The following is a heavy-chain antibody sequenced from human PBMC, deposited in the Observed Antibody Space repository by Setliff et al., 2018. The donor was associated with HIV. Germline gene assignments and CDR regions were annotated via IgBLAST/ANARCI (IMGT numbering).Heavy chain of an antibody. D-gene: IGHD3-3*01. V-gene: IGHV2-70*11. CDR3: ARRVLTSSDYFDY. CDR1: GFSLGTTGKC. J-gene: IGHJ4*02. CDR2: IDWDDDT. Sequence: SGPTLVNPTQTLTLTCTVSGFSLGTTGKCVSWIRQPPGKALEWLARIDWDDDTHYNASLKTRLTVSKDTSKNQVVLSLANMDPVDTATYYCARRVLTSSDYFDYWGQGALVTVSS.